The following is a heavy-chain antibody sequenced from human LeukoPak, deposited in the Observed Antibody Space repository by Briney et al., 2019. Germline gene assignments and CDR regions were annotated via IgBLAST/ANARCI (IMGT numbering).Heavy chain of an antibody. CDR3: GGHNSDFAPY. J-gene: IGHJ4*02. D-gene: IGHD2/OR15-2a*01. CDR2: IYTSGGT. CDR1: GGSVSSGIFY. V-gene: IGHV4-61*02. Sequence: SDTLSLTCTVSGGSVSSGIFYWHWIRPPAGQTLVWIGRIYTSGGTNYDPSLKTRVTISRDTANNRLSLRLTSVTAADTAVYYCGGHNSDFAPYWGQGALVIVSS.